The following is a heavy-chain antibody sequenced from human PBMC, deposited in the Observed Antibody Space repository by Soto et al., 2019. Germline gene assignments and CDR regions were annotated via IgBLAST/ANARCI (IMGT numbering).Heavy chain of an antibody. CDR1: GFTFSSYG. CDR3: AKQVTPHSSGWPDAFDI. Sequence: QVQLVESGGGVVQPGRSLRLSCAVSGFTFSSYGMHWVRQAPGKGLEWVAVISYDGSNKYYADSVKGRFTISRDNSNNTLHLQMNSLRAEDTAVYYCAKQVTPHSSGWPDAFDIWGQGTMVSVSS. CDR2: ISYDGSNK. D-gene: IGHD6-19*01. J-gene: IGHJ3*02. V-gene: IGHV3-30*18.